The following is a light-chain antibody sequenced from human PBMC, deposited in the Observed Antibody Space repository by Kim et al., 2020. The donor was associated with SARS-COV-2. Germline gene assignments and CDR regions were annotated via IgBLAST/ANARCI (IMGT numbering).Light chain of an antibody. CDR3: QAWDSSTVV. V-gene: IGLV3-1*01. Sequence: SVSPGQTASITCSGDTLGDKYACWYQQKPGQSPVLVIYQDTKRPSGIPERFSGSNSGNTATLTISGTQAMDEADYYCQAWDSSTVVFGGGTQLTVL. J-gene: IGLJ3*02. CDR1: TLGDKY. CDR2: QDT.